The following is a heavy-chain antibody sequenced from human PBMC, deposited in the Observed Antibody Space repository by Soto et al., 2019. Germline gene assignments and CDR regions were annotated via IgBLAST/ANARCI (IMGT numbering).Heavy chain of an antibody. CDR1: GFTFSSYG. CDR2: IWYDGSNK. D-gene: IGHD3-9*01. V-gene: IGHV3-33*01. CDR3: ARDIVRRDYDILTGYSDLFDY. J-gene: IGHJ4*02. Sequence: GGSLRLSCAASGFTFSSYGMHWVRQAPGKGLEWVAVIWYDGSNKYYVDSVKGRFTISRDNSKNTLYLQMNSLRAEDTAVYYCARDIVRRDYDILTGYSDLFDYWGQGTLVTVSS.